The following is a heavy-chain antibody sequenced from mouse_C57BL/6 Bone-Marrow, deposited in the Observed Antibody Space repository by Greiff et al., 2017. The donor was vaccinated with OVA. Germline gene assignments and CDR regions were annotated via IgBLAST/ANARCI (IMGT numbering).Heavy chain of an antibody. CDR3: ARWGRAGAWFAY. CDR1: GYAFSSYW. D-gene: IGHD6-1*01. J-gene: IGHJ3*01. CDR2: IYPGDGDT. Sequence: QVQLQQSGAELVKPGASVKISCKASGYAFSSYWMNWVKQRPGKGLEWIGQIYPGDGDTNYNGKFKGKATLTADKSSSTAYMQLSSLTSEDSAVYFCARWGRAGAWFAYWGQGTLVTVSA. V-gene: IGHV1-80*01.